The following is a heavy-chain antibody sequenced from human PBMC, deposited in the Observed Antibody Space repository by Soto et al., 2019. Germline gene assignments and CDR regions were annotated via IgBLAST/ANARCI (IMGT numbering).Heavy chain of an antibody. CDR1: GYTFTSYA. V-gene: IGHV1-3*01. CDR2: INAGNGNT. CDR3: ARDGPVNIVVLVAATWWIFDY. Sequence: ASVKVSCKASGYTFTSYAMHWVRQAPGQRLEWMGWINAGNGNTKYSQKFQGRVTITRDTSASTAYMELSSLRSEDTAVYYCARDGPVNIVVLVAATWWIFDYWGQGTLVTVSS. J-gene: IGHJ4*02. D-gene: IGHD2-15*01.